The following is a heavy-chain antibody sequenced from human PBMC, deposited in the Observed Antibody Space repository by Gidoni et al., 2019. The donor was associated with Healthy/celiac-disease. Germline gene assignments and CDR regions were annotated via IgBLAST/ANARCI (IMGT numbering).Heavy chain of an antibody. CDR2: INHSGST. V-gene: IGHV4-34*01. CDR3: ARGRRGYSYGPYNWFDP. D-gene: IGHD5-18*01. Sequence: QVQLQQWGAGLLKPSEPLSLTCATYGGSFSCYYWSWIRQPPGKGLEWIGEINHSGSTNYNPSLKSRVTISVDTSKNQFSLKLSSVTAADTAVYYCARGRRGYSYGPYNWFDPWGQGTLVTVSS. J-gene: IGHJ5*02. CDR1: GGSFSCYY.